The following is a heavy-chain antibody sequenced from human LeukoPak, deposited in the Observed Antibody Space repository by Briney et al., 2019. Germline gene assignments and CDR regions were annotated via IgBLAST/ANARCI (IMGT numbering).Heavy chain of an antibody. Sequence: SETLSLTCTVSGGSISSYYWSWIRQPPGRGLEWIGYIYYSGSTNYNPSLKSRVTISVDTSKNQFSLKLSSVTAADTAVYYCARVIPAAGFFDYWGQGTLVTVSS. V-gene: IGHV4-59*08. D-gene: IGHD6-13*01. CDR1: GGSISSYY. CDR2: IYYSGST. CDR3: ARVIPAAGFFDY. J-gene: IGHJ4*02.